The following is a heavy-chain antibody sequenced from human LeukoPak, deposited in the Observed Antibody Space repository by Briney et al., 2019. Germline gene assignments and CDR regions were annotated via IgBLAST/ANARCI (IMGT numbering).Heavy chain of an antibody. CDR1: GFTFSSYA. Sequence: GGSLRLSCAASGFTFSSYAMSWVRQAPGKGLEWVSAISGSGGSTYYADSVKGRFTISRDNSKNTLYLQMNSLRAEDTAVYYCAKALLGLYYDFWSGAFDIWGQGTMVTVSS. J-gene: IGHJ3*02. V-gene: IGHV3-23*01. D-gene: IGHD3-3*01. CDR2: ISGSGGST. CDR3: AKALLGLYYDFWSGAFDI.